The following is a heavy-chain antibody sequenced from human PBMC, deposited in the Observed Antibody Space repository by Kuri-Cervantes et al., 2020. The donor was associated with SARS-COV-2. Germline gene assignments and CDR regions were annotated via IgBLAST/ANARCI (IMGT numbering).Heavy chain of an antibody. CDR3: ARGIRDSDY. J-gene: IGHJ4*02. CDR1: GSTFSNQG. V-gene: IGHV3-33*01. Sequence: GGSLRLSCVVSGSTFSNQGMHWVRQAPGKGLEWVAVIWYDGSNEYYADSVKGRFTISRDNSKNTLYLQMNNLRAEDTAVYYCARGIRDSDYWGQGTLVTVSS. CDR2: IWYDGSNE.